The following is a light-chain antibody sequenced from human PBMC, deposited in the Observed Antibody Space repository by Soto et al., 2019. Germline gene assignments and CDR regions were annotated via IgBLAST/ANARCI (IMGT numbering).Light chain of an antibody. V-gene: IGKV3-20*01. J-gene: IGKJ3*01. CDR1: QSVPSNY. Sequence: EIVLTQSPGTLSLSPGERATLSCRASQSVPSNYLAWYQQKPGQAPRLLLYGTSHRATGIPERFSGSGSGTDFSLTISRLEPEYFAVYHCQQYGRPPFTFGPGAKVDIK. CDR3: QQYGRPPFT. CDR2: GTS.